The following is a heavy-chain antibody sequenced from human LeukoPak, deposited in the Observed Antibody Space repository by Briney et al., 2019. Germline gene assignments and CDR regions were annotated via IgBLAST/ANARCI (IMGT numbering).Heavy chain of an antibody. CDR1: GYTFTSYD. D-gene: IGHD3-9*01. V-gene: IGHV1-8*03. Sequence: ASVKVSCKASGYTFTSYDINWVRQATGQGLEWMGWKNPNSGNTGYAQKFQGRVTITRNTSISTAYMELSSLRSEDTAVYYCARAPPLRYFDWSPSVEYYYMDVWGKGTAVTVSS. J-gene: IGHJ6*03. CDR3: ARAPPLRYFDWSPSVEYYYMDV. CDR2: KNPNSGNT.